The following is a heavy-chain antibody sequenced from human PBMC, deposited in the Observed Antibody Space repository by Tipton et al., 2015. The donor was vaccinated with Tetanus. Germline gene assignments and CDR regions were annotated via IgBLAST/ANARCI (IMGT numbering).Heavy chain of an antibody. CDR1: GDSVSSNSAA. D-gene: IGHD6-13*01. V-gene: IGHV6-1*01. J-gene: IGHJ6*02. CDR3: ARGQAAGFTVGYYYYYYGMDV. CDR2: TYYRSKWYN. Sequence: GLVKPSQTLSLTCAISGDSVSSNSAAWNWIRQSPSRGLEWLGRTYYRSKWYNDYAVSVKSRITINPDTSKNQFSLQLNSVTPEDTAVYYCARGQAAGFTVGYYYYYYGMDVWGQGTTVTVSS.